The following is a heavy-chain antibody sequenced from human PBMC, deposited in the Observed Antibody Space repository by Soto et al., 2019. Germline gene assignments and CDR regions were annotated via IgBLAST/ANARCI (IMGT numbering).Heavy chain of an antibody. CDR3: ARGGEGATIVD. CDR2: INAGNGNT. V-gene: IGHV1-3*01. CDR1: GYTFTSYA. D-gene: IGHD5-12*01. J-gene: IGHJ4*02. Sequence: QVQLVQSGAEVKKPGASVKVSCKASGYTFTSYAMHWVRQAPGQRLEWMGWINAGNGNTKYSQKFQGRVTITRDTSASTAYMELSRLRSEDTAVYYCARGGEGATIVDWGQGTLVTVSS.